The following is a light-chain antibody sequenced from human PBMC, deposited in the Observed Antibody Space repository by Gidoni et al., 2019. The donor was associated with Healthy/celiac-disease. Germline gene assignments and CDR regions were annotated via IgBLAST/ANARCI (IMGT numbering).Light chain of an antibody. CDR1: SSNIGSNT. CDR2: SNN. J-gene: IGLJ3*02. CDR3: AAWDDSLNGPV. Sequence: QSVLTQPLSASGTPGQRVTISCSGSSSNIGSNTVNWYQQLPGTAPKLLIYSNNQRPSGVPDLFSGSKSGTSASLAISGLQSEDEADYYCAAWDDSLNGPVFGGGTKLTVL. V-gene: IGLV1-44*01.